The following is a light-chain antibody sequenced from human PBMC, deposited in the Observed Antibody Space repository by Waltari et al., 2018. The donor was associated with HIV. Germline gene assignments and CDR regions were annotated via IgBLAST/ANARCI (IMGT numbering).Light chain of an antibody. J-gene: IGLJ2*01. Sequence: QSVLTQSPSASGTPGQRATISCFGRNSNIGSNYVYWHQQLPGMAPKLLLYKNNQRPAGVPDRFSGSKSGTSASLAISGLRSEDEADYYCAAWDDRLNLVFGGGTKLTVL. V-gene: IGLV1-47*01. CDR2: KNN. CDR3: AAWDDRLNLV. CDR1: NSNIGSNY.